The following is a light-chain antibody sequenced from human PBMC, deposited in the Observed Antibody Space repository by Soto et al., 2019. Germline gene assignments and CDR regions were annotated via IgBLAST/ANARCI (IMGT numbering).Light chain of an antibody. CDR1: QSISSY. Sequence: DIQMTQSPSSLSASVGDRVTITCRASQSISSYLNWYQQKPGKAPKLLIYAASSLQSGVPSRFSGSGSGTDFTLTLSSLQPEDFATYYCQQSYSTPGMYTFGQGTKLEIK. CDR2: AAS. V-gene: IGKV1-39*01. J-gene: IGKJ2*01. CDR3: QQSYSTPGMYT.